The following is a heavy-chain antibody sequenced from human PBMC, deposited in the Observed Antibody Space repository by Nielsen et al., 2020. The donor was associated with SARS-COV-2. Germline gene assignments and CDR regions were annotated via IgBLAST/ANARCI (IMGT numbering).Heavy chain of an antibody. V-gene: IGHV7-4-1*02. CDR2: INTYSGKP. J-gene: IGHJ4*02. Sequence: ASVKVSCKASGYTFTTYGIHWVRQAPGQGLEWMGRINTYSGKPTYAQDFPGRFVLSLDTSVSTAYLEINSLNAADTAVYYCARIATRSEYYFGYWGQGTLVTVSS. CDR3: ARIATRSEYYFGY. D-gene: IGHD3-10*01. CDR1: GYTFTTYG.